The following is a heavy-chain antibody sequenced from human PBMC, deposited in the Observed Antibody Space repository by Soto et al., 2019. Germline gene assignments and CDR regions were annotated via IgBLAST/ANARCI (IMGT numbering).Heavy chain of an antibody. Sequence: SETLSLTCTVSGCSISSSSYYWGWIRQPPGKGLEWIGSIYYSGSTYYNPSLKSRVTISVDTSKNQFSLKLSSVTAADTAVYYCARNPSGIAARRFYYYMDVWGKGTTVTVSS. CDR2: IYYSGST. CDR3: ARNPSGIAARRFYYYMDV. D-gene: IGHD6-6*01. J-gene: IGHJ6*03. V-gene: IGHV4-39*01. CDR1: GCSISSSSYY.